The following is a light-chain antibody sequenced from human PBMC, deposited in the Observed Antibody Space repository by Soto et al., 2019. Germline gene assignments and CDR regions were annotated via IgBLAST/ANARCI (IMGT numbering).Light chain of an antibody. CDR3: SSYTSSSTLLV. V-gene: IGLV2-14*01. Sequence: QAALTQPASVSGSPGQSITISCTGTSSDGVGYNYVSWYQQHPGKAPKLMIYEVSNRPSGVSNRFSGSKSGNTASLTISGLQAEDEADYYCSSYTSSSTLLVFGGGTKLTVL. J-gene: IGLJ2*01. CDR1: SSDGVGYNY. CDR2: EVS.